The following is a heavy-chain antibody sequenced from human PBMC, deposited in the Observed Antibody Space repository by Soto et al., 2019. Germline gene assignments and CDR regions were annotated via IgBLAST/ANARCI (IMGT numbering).Heavy chain of an antibody. V-gene: IGHV4-30-4*02. J-gene: IGHJ6*02. D-gene: IGHD2-21*02. CDR1: GGSIRSGEYY. Sequence: SETLSLTCSVSGGSIRSGEYYWSWIRQPPGKGQEWIGYIYYSGVTYYNPSLKSRVTISVDTSMNQFSLKLNSVTAADTAVYYCARDLWGYCGTDCYPLDVWGQGTTVS. CDR2: IYYSGVT. CDR3: ARDLWGYCGTDCYPLDV.